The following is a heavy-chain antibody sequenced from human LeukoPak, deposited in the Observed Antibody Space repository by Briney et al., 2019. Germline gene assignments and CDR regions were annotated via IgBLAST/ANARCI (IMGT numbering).Heavy chain of an antibody. J-gene: IGHJ4*02. V-gene: IGHV3-30*18. CDR1: GFTFSSYG. CDR3: AKLDDSSGYYYPLDY. D-gene: IGHD3-22*01. Sequence: GGSLRLSCAASGFTFSSYGMQWVRQAPGKGLEWVAVISYDGSIKYYADSVKGRFSISRDNSKNTLYLQMNSLRAEDTAVYYCAKLDDSSGYYYPLDYWGQGTLVTVSS. CDR2: ISYDGSIK.